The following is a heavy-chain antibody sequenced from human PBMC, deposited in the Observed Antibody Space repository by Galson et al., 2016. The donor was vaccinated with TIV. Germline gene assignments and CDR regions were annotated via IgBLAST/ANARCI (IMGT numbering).Heavy chain of an antibody. J-gene: IGHJ4*02. Sequence: ETLSLTCSVSGGSVSRYYWSWVRQSPGKGPEWIGRIFTDGTTTYNPSLKSRVAISVDTSRRQFSLRLRSVTAADTALYYCATVNTNSRKYFDYWGQGIQVTVS. CDR1: GGSVSRYY. CDR3: ATVNTNSRKYFDY. V-gene: IGHV4-4*07. CDR2: IFTDGTT. D-gene: IGHD5-18*01.